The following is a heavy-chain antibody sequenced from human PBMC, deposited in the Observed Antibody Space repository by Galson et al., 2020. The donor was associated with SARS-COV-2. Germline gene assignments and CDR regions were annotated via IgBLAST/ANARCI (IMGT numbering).Heavy chain of an antibody. V-gene: IGHV3-33*01. CDR2: IWYDGSKK. Sequence: GGSLRLSCAASGFTFSSYGMHWVRQAPGKGLEWVAVIWYDGSKKYYADSVKGRFTISRDNSKNTLYLQMNSLRAEDTAVYYCARASDYYYYYMDVWGKGTTVTVSS. J-gene: IGHJ6*03. CDR1: GFTFSSYG. CDR3: ARASDYYYYYMDV.